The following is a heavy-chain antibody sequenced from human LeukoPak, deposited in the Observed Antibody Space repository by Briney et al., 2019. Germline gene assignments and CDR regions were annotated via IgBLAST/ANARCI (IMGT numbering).Heavy chain of an antibody. V-gene: IGHV1-46*01. J-gene: IGHJ4*02. D-gene: IGHD1-14*01. Sequence: PGASVKVSCKASGYTFTSYYMHWVRQAPGQGLEWMGIINPSGGSTSYAQKFQGRVTITRNTSISTAYTELSSLRSEDTAVYYCARGGNPAFDYWGQGTLVTVSS. CDR1: GYTFTSYY. CDR3: ARGGNPAFDY. CDR2: INPSGGST.